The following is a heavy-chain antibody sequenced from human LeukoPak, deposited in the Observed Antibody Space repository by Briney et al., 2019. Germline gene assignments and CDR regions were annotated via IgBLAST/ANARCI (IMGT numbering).Heavy chain of an antibody. CDR3: ATVGDDILTGYYSNFDY. J-gene: IGHJ4*02. CDR2: ISGSGGST. CDR1: GFTFGSYA. D-gene: IGHD3-9*01. Sequence: GGSLRLSCAASGFTFGSYAMSWVRQAPGKGLEWVSAISGSGGSTYYADSVKGRFTISRDNSKNTLYLQMNSLRAEDTALYYCATVGDDILTGYYSNFDYWGQGTLVTVSS. V-gene: IGHV3-23*01.